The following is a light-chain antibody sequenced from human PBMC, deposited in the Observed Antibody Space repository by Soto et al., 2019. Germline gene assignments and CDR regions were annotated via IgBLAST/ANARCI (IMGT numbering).Light chain of an antibody. Sequence: QSVLTQPPSASGSPGQSVTISCTGTSSDVGGYNYVSWYQQHAGKAPKLMIYEVAKRPSGVPERFSGSESANTASLTFSGLQAADEADYYCGSYAVSNIVYGGGTKLTVL. CDR2: EVA. CDR3: GSYAVSNIV. CDR1: SSDVGGYNY. V-gene: IGLV2-8*01. J-gene: IGLJ2*01.